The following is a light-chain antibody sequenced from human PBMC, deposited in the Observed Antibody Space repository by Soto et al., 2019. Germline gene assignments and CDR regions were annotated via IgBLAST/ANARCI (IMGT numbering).Light chain of an antibody. J-gene: IGKJ5*01. CDR3: MQGAHLPIT. CDR1: QGLVFRDGNTY. Sequence: VAVTQTQISLPVTLGQPASISCRSSQGLVFRDGNTYLNWFQQRPGQSPRRLLHKVSNRDSGVPDRFSGSGSGTDFILKISRVEAEDVVVYYCMQGAHLPITFGQGTRLENK. CDR2: KVS. V-gene: IGKV2-30*01.